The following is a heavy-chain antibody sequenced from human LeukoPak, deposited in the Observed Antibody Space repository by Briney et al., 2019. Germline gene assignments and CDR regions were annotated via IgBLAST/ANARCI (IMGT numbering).Heavy chain of an antibody. CDR2: IYFSGST. J-gene: IGHJ4*02. CDR1: GGSISSYY. Sequence: PSETLSLTCTVSGGSISSYYWSWIRQPPGKGLEWIGYIYFSGSTNSNPSLKSRVTISVDTSKNQFSLKLGSVTAADTAVYYCARHYYYVSSGLFHYWGQGTLVTVSS. D-gene: IGHD3-22*01. V-gene: IGHV4-59*01. CDR3: ARHYYYVSSGLFHY.